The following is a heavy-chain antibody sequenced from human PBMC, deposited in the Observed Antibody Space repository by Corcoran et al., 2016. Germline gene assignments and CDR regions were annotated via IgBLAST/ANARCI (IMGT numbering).Heavy chain of an antibody. CDR1: GFTLSSHG. CDR3: ARKGGWDDSGWYEVDY. D-gene: IGHD6-19*01. J-gene: IGHJ4*02. CDR2: ISYDGRNT. Sequence: QVQLVESGGGVVQPGRSLRLSCAASGFTLSSHGMHWVRQAPGKGLEWVAVISYDGRNTYYADSVRGRFTISRDNSKNTVYLQMNSLRAEDTALYYCARKGGWDDSGWYEVDYWGQGTLVTVSS. V-gene: IGHV3-30*03.